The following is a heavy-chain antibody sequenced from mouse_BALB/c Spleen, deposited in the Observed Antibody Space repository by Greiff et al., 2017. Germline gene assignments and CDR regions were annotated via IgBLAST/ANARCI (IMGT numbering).Heavy chain of an antibody. CDR2: ISNGGGST. Sequence: EVMLVESGGGLVQPGGSLKLSCAASGFTFSSYTMSWVRQTPEKRLEWVAYISNGGGSTYYPDTVKGRFTISRDNAKNTLYLQMSSLKSEDTAMYYCARHGYGNYAWSAYWGQGTLVTVSA. D-gene: IGHD2-1*01. CDR1: GFTFSSYT. V-gene: IGHV5-12-2*01. CDR3: ARHGYGNYAWSAY. J-gene: IGHJ3*01.